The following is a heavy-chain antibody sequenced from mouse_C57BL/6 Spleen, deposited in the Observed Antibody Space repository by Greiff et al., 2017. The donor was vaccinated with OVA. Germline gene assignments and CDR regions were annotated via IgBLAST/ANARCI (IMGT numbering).Heavy chain of an antibody. V-gene: IGHV1-61*01. J-gene: IGHJ1*03. CDR1: GYTFTSYW. CDR2: IYPSDSET. D-gene: IGHD1-1*01. Sequence: VQLQQPGAELVRPGSSVKLSCKASGYTFTSYWMDWVKQRPGQGLEWIGNIYPSDSETHYNQKFKDKATLTVDNSSSTAYMQLSSLTSEDSAVYYCAPHYYGSSHWYFDVWGTGTTVTVSS. CDR3: APHYYGSSHWYFDV.